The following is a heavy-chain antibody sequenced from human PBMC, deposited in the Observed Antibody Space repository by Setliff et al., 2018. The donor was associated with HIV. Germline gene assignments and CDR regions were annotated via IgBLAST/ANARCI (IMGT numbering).Heavy chain of an antibody. D-gene: IGHD3-16*01. J-gene: IGHJ1*01. CDR1: GFTFGSYS. V-gene: IGHV3-23*01. CDR2: IRATGTIA. CDR3: AKGGTFFQH. Sequence: GSLRLSCATSGFTFGSYSMSWVRQAPGKGPEWVSSIRATGTIADYTDSVKGRFTISRDNSKNTVHLDMNTLRADDTAVYYCAKGGTFFQHWGQGTLVTVSS.